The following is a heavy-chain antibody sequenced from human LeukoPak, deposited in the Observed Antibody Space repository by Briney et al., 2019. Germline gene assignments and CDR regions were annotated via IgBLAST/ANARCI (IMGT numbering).Heavy chain of an antibody. CDR1: GFTFSSYA. V-gene: IGHV3-7*01. CDR3: ARDDRPSANSRDWFNP. Sequence: GGSLRLSCAASGFTFSSYAMSWVRQAPGKGLEWVANIKHDETERYYVGSVKGRFTISRDNVKNSLYLQMNSLRAEDTAVYYCARDDRPSANSRDWFNPWGQGTLVTVSS. D-gene: IGHD2-15*01. CDR2: IKHDETER. J-gene: IGHJ5*02.